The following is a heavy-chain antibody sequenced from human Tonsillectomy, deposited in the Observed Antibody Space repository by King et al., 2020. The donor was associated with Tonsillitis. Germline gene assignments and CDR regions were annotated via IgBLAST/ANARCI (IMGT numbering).Heavy chain of an antibody. CDR2: INHSGST. CDR3: ARGSGYYFARYYYYYGMDV. Sequence: VQLQQWGAGLLKPSETLSLTCAVYGGSFSGYYWSWIRQPPGKGLEWIGEINHSGSTNYNPSPKSRVTISVDTYNNQFSLKLSSVTAADTAVYYCARGSGYYFARYYYYYGMDVWGPGTTVTVSS. CDR1: GGSFSGYY. J-gene: IGHJ6*02. V-gene: IGHV4-34*01. D-gene: IGHD3-22*01.